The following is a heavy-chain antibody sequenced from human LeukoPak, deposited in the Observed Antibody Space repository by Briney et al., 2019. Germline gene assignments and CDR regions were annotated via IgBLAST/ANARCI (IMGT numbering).Heavy chain of an antibody. CDR3: ATDPDPPGTTDFDY. Sequence: GGSLRLSCAASGFTFSSYGMHWVRQAPGKGLEWVAVIWYDGSNKYYADSVKGRLTISRDNSKNTLYLQMNSLRAEDTAVYYCATDPDPPGTTDFDYWGQGTLVTVSS. J-gene: IGHJ4*02. CDR2: IWYDGSNK. CDR1: GFTFSSYG. D-gene: IGHD1-1*01. V-gene: IGHV3-33*01.